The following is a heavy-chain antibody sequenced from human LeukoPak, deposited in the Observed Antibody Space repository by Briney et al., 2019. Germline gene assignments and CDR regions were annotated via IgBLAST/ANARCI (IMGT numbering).Heavy chain of an antibody. D-gene: IGHD3-22*01. V-gene: IGHV4-34*01. CDR1: GGSFSGYY. J-gene: IGHJ6*02. CDR2: INHSGST. Sequence: SETLSLTCAVYGGSFSGYYWSWIRQPPGKGLEWIGEINHSGSTNYNPSLKSRVTISVDTSKNQFSLKLSSVTAADTAVYYCARQYYSDNNRGMDVWGQGTTVTVSS. CDR3: ARQYYSDNNRGMDV.